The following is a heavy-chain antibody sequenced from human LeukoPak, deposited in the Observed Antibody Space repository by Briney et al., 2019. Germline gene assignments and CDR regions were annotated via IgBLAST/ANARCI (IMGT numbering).Heavy chain of an antibody. CDR3: ARAEARIRIRHPRRFDP. Sequence: ASVKVSCQASGYTFTGYYMHWVRQAPGQGLEWMGWINPNSGGTNYAQKFQGRVTMTRDTSISTAYMELSRLRSDDTAVYYCARAEARIRIRHPRRFDPWGQGTLVTVSS. D-gene: IGHD5-18*01. CDR1: GYTFTGYY. CDR2: INPNSGGT. J-gene: IGHJ5*02. V-gene: IGHV1-2*02.